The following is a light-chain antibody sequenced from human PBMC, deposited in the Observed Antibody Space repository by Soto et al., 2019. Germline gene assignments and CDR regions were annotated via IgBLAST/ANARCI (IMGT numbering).Light chain of an antibody. V-gene: IGLV1-44*01. J-gene: IGLJ2*01. CDR3: AAWDDSLNALV. CDR2: TNS. Sequence: QAVVTQPPSASGTPGQGITISCSGSNSNIGSNTVNWYQQFPGTAPKALIHTNSQRPSGVPDRFSGSKSGTSASLAISGLQSDDEAHYYCAAWDDSLNALVFGGGTKLTVL. CDR1: NSNIGSNT.